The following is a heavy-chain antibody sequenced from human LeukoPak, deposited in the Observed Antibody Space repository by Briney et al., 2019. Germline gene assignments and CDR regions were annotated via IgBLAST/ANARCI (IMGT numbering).Heavy chain of an antibody. CDR3: ARDGLGGATIDFDY. Sequence: SETLSLTCAVSGYSISNGYYWGWIRQPPGKGLEWIGSIYHSGSTYYNSSLKSRATMSVDTSKNQFSLKLSSVTAADTALYYCARDGLGGATIDFDYWGQGTLVTVSS. V-gene: IGHV4-38-2*02. CDR2: IYHSGST. D-gene: IGHD1-26*01. J-gene: IGHJ4*02. CDR1: GYSISNGYY.